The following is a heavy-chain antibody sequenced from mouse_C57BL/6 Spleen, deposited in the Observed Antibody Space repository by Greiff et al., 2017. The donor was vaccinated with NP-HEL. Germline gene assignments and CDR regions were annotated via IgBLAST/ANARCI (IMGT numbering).Heavy chain of an antibody. CDR1: GYTFTSYW. Sequence: QVQLQQPGAELVRPGSSVKLSRKASGYTFTSYWMDWVKQRPGQGLEWIGNIYPSDSETHYNQKFKDKATLTVDKSSSTAYMQLSSLTSDDSAVYYCARNYGSSYWYFDVWGTGTTVTVSS. CDR3: ARNYGSSYWYFDV. V-gene: IGHV1-61*01. J-gene: IGHJ1*03. CDR2: IYPSDSET. D-gene: IGHD1-1*01.